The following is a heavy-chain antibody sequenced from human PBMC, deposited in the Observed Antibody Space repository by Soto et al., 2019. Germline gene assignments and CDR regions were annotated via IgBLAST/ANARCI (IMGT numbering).Heavy chain of an antibody. D-gene: IGHD2-21*01. CDR3: ARGLHSLFDY. CDR2: LWYDGSNK. V-gene: IGHV3-33*01. CDR1: GFTFSSYG. Sequence: QVQLVESGGGVVQPGRPLRLSCAASGFTFSSYGMHWVRQAPGKGLEWVAALWYDGSNKYYADSVKGRFTISRDNSNNTLYVQMTSLRAEDTAVYYCARGLHSLFDYWGQGTLVTVSS. J-gene: IGHJ4*02.